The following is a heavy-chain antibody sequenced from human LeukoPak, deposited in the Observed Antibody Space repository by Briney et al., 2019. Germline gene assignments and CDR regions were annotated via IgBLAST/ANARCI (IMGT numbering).Heavy chain of an antibody. Sequence: SGTLSLTCAVYGGSFSGYYWSWIRQPPGKGLEWIGEINHSGSTNYNPSLKSRVTISVDTSKNQFSLKLSSVTAADTAVYYCARGRYCSGGSCYLSYYYYYYMDVWGKGTTVTVSS. V-gene: IGHV4-34*01. J-gene: IGHJ6*03. D-gene: IGHD2-15*01. CDR3: ARGRYCSGGSCYLSYYYYYYMDV. CDR1: GGSFSGYY. CDR2: INHSGST.